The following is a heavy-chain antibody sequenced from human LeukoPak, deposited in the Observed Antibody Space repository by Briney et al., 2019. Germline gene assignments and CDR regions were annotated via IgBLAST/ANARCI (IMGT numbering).Heavy chain of an antibody. Sequence: SETLSLTCAVYGGSYSGYYWRWIRQPPGKGLEGVGEINHSGSTNYNPSLKSRVTISVDTSKNQFSLKLRSATAADTAGYYRARGVGYSYGSEYWGQGTLVTVSS. V-gene: IGHV4-34*01. CDR3: ARGVGYSYGSEY. D-gene: IGHD5-18*01. CDR1: GGSYSGYY. CDR2: INHSGST. J-gene: IGHJ4*02.